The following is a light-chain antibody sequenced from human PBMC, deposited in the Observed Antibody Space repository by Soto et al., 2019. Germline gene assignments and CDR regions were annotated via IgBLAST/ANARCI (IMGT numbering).Light chain of an antibody. CDR1: QSVGSN. Sequence: EIVMTQSPATLSVSPGERATLSCRASQSVGSNLAWYQQKPGQPPRLLIYGASTRATGIPARFSGSGSGTEFTLTIRSLQSEDFAIYFCQQYNNWPPDRTFGQGTKLEIK. CDR2: GAS. CDR3: QQYNNWPPDRT. J-gene: IGKJ1*01. V-gene: IGKV3-15*01.